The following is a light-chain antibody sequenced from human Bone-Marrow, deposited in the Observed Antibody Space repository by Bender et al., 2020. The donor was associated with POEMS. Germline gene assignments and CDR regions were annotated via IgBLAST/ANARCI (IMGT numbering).Light chain of an antibody. V-gene: IGLV3-1*01. Sequence: SYELTQSPSVSVSPGQTATITCSGHKLEDEFVCWYQQKPGRSPLLVIFQDSKRPSGLPERFSGSNSGDTATLTISGTQASDEADYYCQACENTNAWVFGGGTKLTVL. CDR3: QACENTNAWV. CDR2: QDS. CDR1: KLEDEF. J-gene: IGLJ2*01.